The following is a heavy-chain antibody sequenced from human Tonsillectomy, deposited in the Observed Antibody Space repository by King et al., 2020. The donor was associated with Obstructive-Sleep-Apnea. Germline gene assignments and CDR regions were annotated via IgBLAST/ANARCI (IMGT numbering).Heavy chain of an antibody. CDR2: IWYDGSNK. J-gene: IGHJ1*01. V-gene: IGHV3-33*01. D-gene: IGHD1-26*01. CDR1: GFTFSSYG. CDR3: ARDGSVAVQPEINAEYFQH. Sequence: VQLVESGGGVVQPGRSLRLSCAASGFTFSSYGMHWVRQAPGKGLEWVAVIWYDGSNKYYADSVKGRFTISRDNSKNTLYLQMNSLRAEVTAVYYCARDGSVAVQPEINAEYFQHWGQGTLVTVSS.